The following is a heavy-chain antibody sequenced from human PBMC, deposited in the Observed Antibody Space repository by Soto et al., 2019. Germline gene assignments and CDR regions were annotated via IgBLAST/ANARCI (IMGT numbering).Heavy chain of an antibody. CDR1: GFTFSNAW. J-gene: IGHJ4*02. V-gene: IGHV3-15*07. D-gene: IGHD2-15*01. CDR2: IKRKTDGGTT. Sequence: EVQLVESGGGLVKPGGSLRLSCAASGFTFSNAWMNWVRQAPGKGLEWVGRIKRKTDGGTTDYAAPVKGRFTISRDDSKNTLYLQMNSLKTEDTAVYYCTTGWHCSGGSCYSGDYWGQGTLVTVSS. CDR3: TTGWHCSGGSCYSGDY.